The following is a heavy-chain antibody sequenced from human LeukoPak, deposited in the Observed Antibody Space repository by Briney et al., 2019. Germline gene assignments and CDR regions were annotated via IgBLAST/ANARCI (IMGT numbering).Heavy chain of an antibody. D-gene: IGHD3-22*01. Sequence: ASVTVSCKASGYTSTGYYMHWVRQAPGQGLEWMGRINPNSGGTNYAQKFQGRVTMTRDTSISTAYMELSRLRSDDTAVYYCARLLRGVDYYGMDVWGQGTTVTVSS. CDR1: GYTSTGYY. CDR2: INPNSGGT. V-gene: IGHV1-2*06. J-gene: IGHJ6*02. CDR3: ARLLRGVDYYGMDV.